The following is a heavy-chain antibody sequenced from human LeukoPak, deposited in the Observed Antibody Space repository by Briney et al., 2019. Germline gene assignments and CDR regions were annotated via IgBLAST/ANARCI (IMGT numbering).Heavy chain of an antibody. CDR1: GGSISSYY. CDR3: VRVVPAARFGMDV. D-gene: IGHD2-2*01. J-gene: IGHJ6*02. V-gene: IGHV4-59*01. CDR2: IYSSGST. Sequence: SETLSLTCSVSGGSISSYYWSWIRQPPGKGLEWIGDIYSSGSTNYNPSLKSRVTISGDTSKNQYSLRLSSVSAADTAVYYCVRVVPAARFGMDVWGQGTTVTVSS.